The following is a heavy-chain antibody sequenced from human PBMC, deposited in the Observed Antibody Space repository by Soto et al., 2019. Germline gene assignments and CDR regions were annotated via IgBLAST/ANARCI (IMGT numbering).Heavy chain of an antibody. CDR3: ARDEGGYDILTGYYKAHHFDQ. CDR2: ISPHNRNT. V-gene: IGHV1-18*01. Sequence: ASVKVSCKASGYTFGHFYITWVRQAPGQGLEWMGAISPHNRNTNYAEKFRGRVTMTTDTSTTTAYMELRSLRSDDTAVYYCARDEGGYDILTGYYKAHHFDQWGQGALVAVSS. D-gene: IGHD3-9*01. J-gene: IGHJ4*02. CDR1: GYTFGHFY.